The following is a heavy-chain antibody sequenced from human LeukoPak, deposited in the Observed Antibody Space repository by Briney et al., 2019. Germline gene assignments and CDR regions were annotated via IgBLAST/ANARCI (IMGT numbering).Heavy chain of an antibody. J-gene: IGHJ4*02. V-gene: IGHV1-24*01. D-gene: IGHD5-12*01. Sequence: ASVKVSCKVSGHTLTELLLHWVRQAPGKGLEWMGGFDPEDDETIYVQKFQGRVTMTEDTSTDTAYMELSSLRSEDTAVYYCATHRGSGYGFDYWGQGTLVTVSS. CDR1: GHTLTELL. CDR3: ATHRGSGYGFDY. CDR2: FDPEDDET.